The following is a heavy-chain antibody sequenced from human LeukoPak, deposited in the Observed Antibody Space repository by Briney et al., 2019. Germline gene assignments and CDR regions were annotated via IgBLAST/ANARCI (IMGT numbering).Heavy chain of an antibody. Sequence: SETLSLTCTVSGGSIISYYWSWIRQPPGKGLEWIGYTYYSGSTNYNPSLKSRVTISVETSKNQFSLKLSSVTAADTAVYYCAITGSGYPPEFDYWGQGTLVTVSS. CDR1: GGSIISYY. D-gene: IGHD3-22*01. V-gene: IGHV4-59*08. CDR2: TYYSGST. CDR3: AITGSGYPPEFDY. J-gene: IGHJ4*02.